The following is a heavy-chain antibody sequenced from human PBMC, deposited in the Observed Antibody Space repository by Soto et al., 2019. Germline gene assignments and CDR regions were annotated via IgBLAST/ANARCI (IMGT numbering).Heavy chain of an antibody. V-gene: IGHV3-23*01. Sequence: GGSLRLPCAASGFSFSDYAMSWVRQAPGKGLEWVSVISESGGSAHYADSVRGRFTVSRDNSKNSLSLRMNSLRDEDTAVYFCAKRSPYSSGWYSPIFDYWGQGALVTVSS. J-gene: IGHJ4*02. CDR3: AKRSPYSSGWYSPIFDY. CDR1: GFSFSDYA. D-gene: IGHD6-13*01. CDR2: ISESGGSA.